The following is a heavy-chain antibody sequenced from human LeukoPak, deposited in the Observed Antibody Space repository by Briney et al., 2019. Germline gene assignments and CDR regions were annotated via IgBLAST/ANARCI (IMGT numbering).Heavy chain of an antibody. V-gene: IGHV3-23*01. CDR3: AKRGVVIRVFLVGFHKEAYYFDS. CDR2: ISGSCCGT. CDR1: GITLSNYG. Sequence: GGSLRLTCAVSGITLSNYGMSWVRQAPAKGLEWVAGISGSCCGTVYGDSVRGRFTISRDNRKNTLYLQMNSLRAEDTAVYFCAKRGVVIRVFLVGFHKEAYYFDSWGQGALVTVSS. J-gene: IGHJ4*02. D-gene: IGHD3-10*01.